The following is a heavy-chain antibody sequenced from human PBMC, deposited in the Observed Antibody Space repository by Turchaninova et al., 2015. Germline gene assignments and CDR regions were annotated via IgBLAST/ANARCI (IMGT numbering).Heavy chain of an antibody. D-gene: IGHD3-10*01. CDR3: ARAGSAEVEFLMSAEY. CDR1: GYSISGGIY. V-gene: IGHV4-38-2*02. CDR2: IYHSGST. Sequence: QVQLQESGPGLVKPSETPSLPCSGSGYSISGGIYGVWSRQPPGKGLEWIGSIYHSGSTYYNPSLKSRVTISVDTSKNQFSLKLSSVTAADTAVYYCARAGSAEVEFLMSAEYWGQGTLVTVSS. J-gene: IGHJ4*02.